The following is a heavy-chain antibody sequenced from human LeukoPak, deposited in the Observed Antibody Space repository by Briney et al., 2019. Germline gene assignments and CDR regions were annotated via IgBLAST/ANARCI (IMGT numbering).Heavy chain of an antibody. CDR1: GFTFDDYG. J-gene: IGHJ6*03. CDR3: AREGPAAVDYYYYYMDV. V-gene: IGHV3-20*04. Sequence: AGGSLRLSCAASGFTFDDYGMSWVRQAPGKGLEWVSGINWNGGSTGYADSVKGRFTISRDNAKNSLYLQMNSLRAEDTALYYCAREGPAAVDYYYYYMDVWGKGTTVTVSS. D-gene: IGHD2-2*01. CDR2: INWNGGST.